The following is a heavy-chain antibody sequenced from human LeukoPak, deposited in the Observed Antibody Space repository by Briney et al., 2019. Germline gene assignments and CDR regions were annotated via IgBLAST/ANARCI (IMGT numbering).Heavy chain of an antibody. J-gene: IGHJ2*01. CDR2: ISWNSGSI. D-gene: IGHD6-6*01. CDR3: AKDSSSPSQDWYFDL. CDR1: GFTFDDYA. Sequence: PGRSLRLSCAASGFTFDDYAMPWVRQAPGKGLEWVSGISWNSGSIGYADSVKGRFTISRDNAKNSLYLQMNSLRAEDTALYYCAKDSSSPSQDWYFDLWGRGTLVTVSS. V-gene: IGHV3-9*01.